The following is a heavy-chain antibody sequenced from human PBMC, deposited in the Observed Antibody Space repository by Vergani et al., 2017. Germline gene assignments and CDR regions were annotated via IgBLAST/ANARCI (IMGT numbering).Heavy chain of an antibody. Sequence: QVQLQESGPGLVKPPQTLSLTCTVSGGSISSGSYYWSWIRQPAGKGLEWIGRIYTSGSTNYNPSLKSRVTISVDMSKNQFSLKLSSVTAADTAVYYCAREAARPGVVWFDPWGQGTLVTVSS. J-gene: IGHJ5*02. V-gene: IGHV4-61*02. CDR1: GGSISSGSYY. D-gene: IGHD3-3*01. CDR2: IYTSGST. CDR3: AREAARPGVVWFDP.